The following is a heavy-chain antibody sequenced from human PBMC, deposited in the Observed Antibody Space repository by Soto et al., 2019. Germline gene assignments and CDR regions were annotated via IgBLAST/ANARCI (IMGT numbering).Heavy chain of an antibody. CDR2: TYYRSKWYN. D-gene: IGHD6-19*01. V-gene: IGHV6-1*01. CDR3: ARDPSSGWLYYYYGMDV. CDR1: GDSVSSNSAA. Sequence: SQTLSLTCPISGDSVSSNSAAWNWIRPSPSRGLEWLGRTYYRSKWYNDYAVSVKSRITINPDTSKNQFSLQLNSVTPEDTAVYYCARDPSSGWLYYYYGMDVWGQGTTVTVSS. J-gene: IGHJ6*02.